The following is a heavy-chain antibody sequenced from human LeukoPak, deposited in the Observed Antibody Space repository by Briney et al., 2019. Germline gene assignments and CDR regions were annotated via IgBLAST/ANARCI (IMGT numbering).Heavy chain of an antibody. CDR3: ASLGGGSTVTTYLNY. V-gene: IGHV1-69*13. CDR1: GYSFTGYY. Sequence: ASVKVSCKTSGYSFTGYYMQWVRQAPGQGLEWMGGIIPIFGTANYAQKFQGRVTITADESTSTAYMELSSLRSEDTAVYYCASLGGGSTVTTYLNYWGQGTLVTVSS. D-gene: IGHD4-17*01. CDR2: IIPIFGTA. J-gene: IGHJ4*02.